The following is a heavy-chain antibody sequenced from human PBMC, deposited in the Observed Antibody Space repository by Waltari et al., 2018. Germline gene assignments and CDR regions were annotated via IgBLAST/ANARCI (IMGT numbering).Heavy chain of an antibody. Sequence: EVQLVESGGGLVQPGGSLRLSCSPSGFTFISYWMSWVRQAPGKGLEWVANIKQDGSEKYYVDSVKVRFTISRDNAKNSLYLQMNSLRAEDTAVYYCATEPYSSSYYFDYWGQGTLVTVSS. D-gene: IGHD6-6*01. J-gene: IGHJ4*02. CDR2: IKQDGSEK. CDR1: GFTFISYW. V-gene: IGHV3-7*01. CDR3: ATEPYSSSYYFDY.